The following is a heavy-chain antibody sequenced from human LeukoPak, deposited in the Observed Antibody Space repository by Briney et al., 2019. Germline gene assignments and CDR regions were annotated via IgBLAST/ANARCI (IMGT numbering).Heavy chain of an antibody. CDR2: IKQDGSEK. V-gene: IGHV3-7*03. D-gene: IGHD4-17*01. CDR3: AGDYGDYPFDY. J-gene: IGHJ4*02. Sequence: GGSLRLSCAASGFTFSSYWMSWVRQAPGKGLEWVANIKQDGSEKYYVDSVKGRFTISRDNAKNSLYLQMNSLRAEDTAVYYCAGDYGDYPFDYWGQGTLVTVSS. CDR1: GFTFSSYW.